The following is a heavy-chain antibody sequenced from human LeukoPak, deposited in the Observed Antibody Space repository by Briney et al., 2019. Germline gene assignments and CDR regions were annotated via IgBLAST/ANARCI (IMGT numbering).Heavy chain of an antibody. CDR3: ARAHYGDYVDY. V-gene: IGHV3-9*01. CDR1: GFTFDDYA. D-gene: IGHD4-17*01. Sequence: GGSLRLSCVASGFTFDDYAMHWVRQAPGKGLEWVSGISWNSGSIGYADSVKGRFTISRDNAKNSLYLQMNSLRAEDTAVYYCARAHYGDYVDYWGQGTLVTVSS. CDR2: ISWNSGSI. J-gene: IGHJ4*02.